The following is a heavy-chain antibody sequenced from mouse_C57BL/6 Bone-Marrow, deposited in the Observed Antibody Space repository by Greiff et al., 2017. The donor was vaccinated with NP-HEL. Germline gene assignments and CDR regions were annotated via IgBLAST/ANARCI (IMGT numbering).Heavy chain of an antibody. V-gene: IGHV1-82*01. J-gene: IGHJ1*03. CDR1: GYAFSSSW. D-gene: IGHD2-3*01. Sequence: QVQLQQSGPELVKPGASVKISCKASGYAFSSSWMNWVKQRPGKGLEWIGRIYPGDGDTNYNGKFKGKATLTADKSSSTAYIQLSSLTSEDSAVYYCARSGDGYHWYFDVWGTGTTVTVSS. CDR3: ARSGDGYHWYFDV. CDR2: IYPGDGDT.